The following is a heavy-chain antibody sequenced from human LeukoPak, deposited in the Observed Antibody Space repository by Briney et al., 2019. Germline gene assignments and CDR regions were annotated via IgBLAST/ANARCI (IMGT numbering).Heavy chain of an antibody. D-gene: IGHD2-2*01. J-gene: IGHJ4*02. CDR1: GGAISSYY. CDR2: LYSSGST. V-gene: IGHV4-4*07. Sequence: SETLSLTCSVSGGAISSYYWSWIRQSAGKGLEWIGRLYSSGSTNYNPSLESRLTMSIDTSKNHFSLKLSSVTAADTAIYYCARGGCSSITCYPLDYWGQGTLVTVSS. CDR3: ARGGCSSITCYPLDY.